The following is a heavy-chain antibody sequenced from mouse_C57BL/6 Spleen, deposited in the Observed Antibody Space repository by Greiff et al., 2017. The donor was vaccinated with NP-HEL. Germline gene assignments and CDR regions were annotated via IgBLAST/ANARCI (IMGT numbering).Heavy chain of an antibody. Sequence: EVQLQQSVAELVRPGASVKLSCTASGFNIKNTYMHWVKQRPEQGLEWIGRIDPANGNTKYAPKFQGKATITADTSSNTAYLQLSSLTSEDTAIYYCARSGFSTTVVATDYAMDYWGQGTSVTVSS. CDR1: GFNIKNTY. CDR3: ARSGFSTTVVATDYAMDY. J-gene: IGHJ4*01. D-gene: IGHD1-1*01. CDR2: IDPANGNT. V-gene: IGHV14-3*01.